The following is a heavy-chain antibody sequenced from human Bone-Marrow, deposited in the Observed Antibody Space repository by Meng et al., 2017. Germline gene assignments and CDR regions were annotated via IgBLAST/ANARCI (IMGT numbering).Heavy chain of an antibody. D-gene: IGHD6-13*01. V-gene: IGHV3-7*01. CDR1: GFTFSSYW. Sequence: GESLKISCAASGFTFSSYWMSWVRQAPGKGLEWVANIKQDGGEKYYVDSVKGRFTISRDNAKNSLYLQMNSLRAEDTAVYYCARDGVSSSWYMGLCAFDIWGQGTMVTVSS. CDR2: IKQDGGEK. CDR3: ARDGVSSSWYMGLCAFDI. J-gene: IGHJ3*02.